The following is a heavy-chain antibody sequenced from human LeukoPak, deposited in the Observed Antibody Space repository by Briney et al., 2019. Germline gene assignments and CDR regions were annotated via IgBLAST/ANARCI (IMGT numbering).Heavy chain of an antibody. D-gene: IGHD3-10*01. V-gene: IGHV3-21*01. CDR2: ISSSSSYI. CDR3: ARYGGSGRPLWFDP. Sequence: GSLRLSCAASGFTFSSYSMNWVRQAPGKGLEWVSSISSSSSYIYYADSVKGRFTISRDNAKNSLYLQMNSLRAEDTAVYYCARYGGSGRPLWFDPWGQGTLVTVSS. CDR1: GFTFSSYS. J-gene: IGHJ5*02.